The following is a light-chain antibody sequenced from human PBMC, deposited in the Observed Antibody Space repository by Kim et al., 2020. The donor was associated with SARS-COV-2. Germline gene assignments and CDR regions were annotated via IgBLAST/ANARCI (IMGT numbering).Light chain of an antibody. V-gene: IGKV4-1*01. CDR1: QSVLYSSNNKNY. CDR3: QQYYSTPVT. J-gene: IGKJ1*01. CDR2: WAS. Sequence: DIVMTQSPDSLAVSLGERATIKCKSSQSVLYSSNNKNYLAWYQQKPGQPPKLLIYWASTRESGVPDRFSGSGSGTDSTLTISSLQTEDVAVYYCQQYYSTPVTFGQGTKVEIK.